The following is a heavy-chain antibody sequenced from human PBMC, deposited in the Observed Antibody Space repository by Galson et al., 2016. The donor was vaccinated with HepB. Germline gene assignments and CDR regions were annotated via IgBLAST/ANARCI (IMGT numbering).Heavy chain of an antibody. D-gene: IGHD6-19*01. J-gene: IGHJ4*02. CDR3: ARDGQQWLVPDY. V-gene: IGHV3-20*04. CDR2: INWGGDTT. CDR1: GFTFDDNG. Sequence: SLRLSCAASGFTFDDNGMGWVRQVPGKGLEWVSGINWGGDTTGYADSLEGRFTISRDNSKNTLYLQMNSLRVDDTAVYFCARDGQQWLVPDYWGQGTLVSVSS.